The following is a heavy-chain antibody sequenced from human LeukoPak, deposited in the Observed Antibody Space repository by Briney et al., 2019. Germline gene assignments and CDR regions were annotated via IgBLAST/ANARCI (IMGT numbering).Heavy chain of an antibody. CDR1: GFTFSSYA. CDR2: SSGSGGST. J-gene: IGHJ5*02. CDR3: AETRYYDFWSGIDNWFDP. Sequence: PGGSLRLSCAASGFTFSSYAMSCVRQAPGKGLEWVSSSSGSGGSTYYADSVKGRFTISRDNSKNTLYLQMNSLRAEDTAVYYCAETRYYDFWSGIDNWFDPWGQGTLVTFSS. D-gene: IGHD3-3*01. V-gene: IGHV3-23*01.